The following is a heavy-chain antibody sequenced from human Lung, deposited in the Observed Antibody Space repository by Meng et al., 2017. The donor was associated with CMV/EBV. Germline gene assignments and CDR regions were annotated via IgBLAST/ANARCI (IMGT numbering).Heavy chain of an antibody. Sequence: GESXKISCSASGFTVTRNWMTWVRQAPGKGLEWVANINEDGTDKNYLDSVKGRFTISRDNVKKSVYLQMNTLRGEDTAVYHCARPIEGIRETLDYWGQGTLVTVSS. CDR1: GFTVTRNW. J-gene: IGHJ4*02. D-gene: IGHD3-10*01. V-gene: IGHV3-7*01. CDR3: ARPIEGIRETLDY. CDR2: INEDGTDK.